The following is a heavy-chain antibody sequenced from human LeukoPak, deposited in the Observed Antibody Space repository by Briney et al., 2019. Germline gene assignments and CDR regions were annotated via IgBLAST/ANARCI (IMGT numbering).Heavy chain of an antibody. CDR3: ATVYGWLRVVYFDY. CDR1: GGSVSGYY. CDR2: VYYSGST. V-gene: IGHV4-59*02. D-gene: IGHD5-12*01. J-gene: IGHJ4*02. Sequence: SETLSLTCVVSGGSVSGYYWGWIRQPPGRGLEWIGYVYYSGSTNYNPSFKSRITISVDTSRNQFSLQLSSVTAADTAVYYCATVYGWLRVVYFDYWGQGTLVTVSS.